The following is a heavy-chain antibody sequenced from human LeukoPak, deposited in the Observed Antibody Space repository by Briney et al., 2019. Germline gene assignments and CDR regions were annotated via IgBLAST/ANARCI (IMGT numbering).Heavy chain of an antibody. V-gene: IGHV4-31*03. CDR2: IYYSGST. D-gene: IGHD6-13*01. J-gene: IGHJ2*01. Sequence: PSQTLSLTCTVSGGSISSGGYYWSWIRQHPGKGLEWIGYIYYSGSTYYNPSLKSRVTISVDTSKNQFSLKLSSVTAADTAVYYCARDLEGYSSSWSFYWYFDLWGRGTLVTVSS. CDR1: GGSISSGGYY. CDR3: ARDLEGYSSSWSFYWYFDL.